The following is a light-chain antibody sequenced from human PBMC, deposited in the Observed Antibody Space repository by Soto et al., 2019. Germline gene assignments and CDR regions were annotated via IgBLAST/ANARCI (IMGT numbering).Light chain of an antibody. J-gene: IGKJ5*01. Sequence: IVLTQSPGTLSLSPGERATLSCKAIQTGSNSYLAWYQQKPGQAPRLLIYGASTRATGIPARFSGSGSGTEFTLTISILQSEDFAVYYCQQYNNWPPITFGQGTRLEIK. CDR1: QTGSNSY. CDR2: GAS. V-gene: IGKV3-15*01. CDR3: QQYNNWPPIT.